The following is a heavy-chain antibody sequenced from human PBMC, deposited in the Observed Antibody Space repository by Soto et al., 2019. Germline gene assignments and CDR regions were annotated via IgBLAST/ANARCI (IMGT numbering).Heavy chain of an antibody. D-gene: IGHD4-17*01. J-gene: IGHJ4*02. CDR1: GFTFSSYG. V-gene: IGHV3-33*01. CDR3: ARVPATTVVTEGFDY. CDR2: IWYDGSNT. Sequence: QVQLVESGGGVVQPGRSLRLSCAASGFTFSSYGMHWVRQAPGKGLEWVAVIWYDGSNTYYADSVKGRFTISRDNSKNTLYLQMNSLRAEDTAVYYCARVPATTVVTEGFDYWGQGTLVTVSS.